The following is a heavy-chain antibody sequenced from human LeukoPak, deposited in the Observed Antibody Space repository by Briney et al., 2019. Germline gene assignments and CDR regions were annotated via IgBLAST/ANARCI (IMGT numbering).Heavy chain of an antibody. CDR3: ARLYSSGWFVYFDY. CDR1: GFTVSSNY. Sequence: GGSLSLSCAASGFTVSSNYMSWVRQAPGKGLEWVSVIYSGGSTYYADSVKGRFTISRDNSKNTLYLQMNSLRAEDTAVYYCARLYSSGWFVYFDYWGQGTLVTVSS. V-gene: IGHV3-53*01. J-gene: IGHJ4*02. D-gene: IGHD6-19*01. CDR2: IYSGGST.